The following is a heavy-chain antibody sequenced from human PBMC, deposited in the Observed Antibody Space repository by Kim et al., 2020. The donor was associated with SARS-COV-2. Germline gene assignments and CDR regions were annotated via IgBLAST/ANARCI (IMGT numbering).Heavy chain of an antibody. J-gene: IGHJ3*02. V-gene: IGHV1-69*06. CDR1: GGTFSSYA. CDR2: IIPIFGTA. D-gene: IGHD1-26*01. CDR3: ARDSGNYYWDAFDI. Sequence: SVKVSCKASGGTFSSYAIRWVRQAPGQGLEWMGGIIPIFGTAKYAQKFKGRVTITADKSTSTAYMELSSLRSEDTAVYFCARDSGNYYWDAFDIWGQGTMVTVSS.